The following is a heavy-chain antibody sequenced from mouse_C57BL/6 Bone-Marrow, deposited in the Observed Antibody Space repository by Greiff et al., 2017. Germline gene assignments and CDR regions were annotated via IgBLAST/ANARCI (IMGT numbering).Heavy chain of an antibody. Sequence: QVQLQQPGAELVKPGASVKMSCKASGYTFTSYWITWVKQRPGQGLAWIGDLYPGSGSTNYNEKFKSKATLTVDTSSSTSYMQLSSLTSEDSAVYYCARPYYSNYWYFDVWGTGTTVTVSS. J-gene: IGHJ1*03. V-gene: IGHV1-55*01. CDR1: GYTFTSYW. CDR3: ARPYYSNYWYFDV. D-gene: IGHD2-5*01. CDR2: LYPGSGST.